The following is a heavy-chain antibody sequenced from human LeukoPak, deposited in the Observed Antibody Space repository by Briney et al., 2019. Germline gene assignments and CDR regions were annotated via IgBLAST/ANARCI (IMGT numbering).Heavy chain of an antibody. V-gene: IGHV4-34*01. CDR3: ARDSSSANWFDP. D-gene: IGHD6-13*01. Sequence: SETLSLTCAVYGGSFSGYYWSWIRQPPGKGLEWIGEINHSGSTNYNPSLKSRVTISVDTSKNQFSLKLSSVTAADTAVYYCARDSSSANWFDPWGQGTLVTVSS. J-gene: IGHJ5*02. CDR2: INHSGST. CDR1: GGSFSGYY.